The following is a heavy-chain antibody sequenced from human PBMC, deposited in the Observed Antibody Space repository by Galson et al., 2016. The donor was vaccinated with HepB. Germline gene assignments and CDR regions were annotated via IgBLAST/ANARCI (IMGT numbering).Heavy chain of an antibody. V-gene: IGHV2-5*02. D-gene: IGHD3/OR15-3a*01. CDR1: GISVTTFEVG. CDR2: IYWDDED. J-gene: IGHJ4*02. CDR3: AHRGRTRYFDT. Sequence: PALVKPTQTLTLTCSVSGISVTTFEVGVGWIRQSPGKAAEWLAIIYWDDEDRYSPSLKSRLTITRDTSKNQVVLTMINMDPEDTATYYCAHRGRTRYFDTWGQGTLVTVSS.